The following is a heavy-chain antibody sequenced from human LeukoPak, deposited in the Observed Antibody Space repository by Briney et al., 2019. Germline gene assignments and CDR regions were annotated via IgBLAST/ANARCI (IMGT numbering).Heavy chain of an antibody. CDR2: IKQDESEK. J-gene: IGHJ4*02. CDR1: GFNFGAYW. CDR3: ARFPVRRLTARDTAMVTDY. V-gene: IGHV3-7*03. D-gene: IGHD5-18*01. Sequence: GGSLRLSCASSGFNFGAYWMSWVRQAPGKGLEWVATIKQDESEKYYVDSVKGRFTISRDNAKNSLYLQMNSLRSDDTAVYYCARFPVRRLTARDTAMVTDYWGQGTLVTGSS.